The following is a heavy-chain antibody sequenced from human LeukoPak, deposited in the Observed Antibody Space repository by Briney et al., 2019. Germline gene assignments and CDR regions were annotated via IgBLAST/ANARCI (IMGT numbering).Heavy chain of an antibody. V-gene: IGHV4-34*01. CDR1: GGSFSGYY. CDR2: INHSGST. D-gene: IGHD2-2*01. CDR3: ASQNYNCSSTSCPCYYYYYYYMDV. Sequence: SETLSLTCAVYGGSFSGYYWSWIRQPPGKGLEWIGEINHSGSTNYNPSLKSRVTISVDTSKNQFSLMLSSVTAADTAVYYCASQNYNCSSTSCPCYYYYYYYMDVWGKGTTVTVSS. J-gene: IGHJ6*03.